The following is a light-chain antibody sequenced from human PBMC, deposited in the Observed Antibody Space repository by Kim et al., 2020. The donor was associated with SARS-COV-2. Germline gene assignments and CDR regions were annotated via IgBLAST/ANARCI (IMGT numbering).Light chain of an antibody. CDR1: MCSHEHNH. CDR3: QSYDSSNPWV. CDR2: KDK. J-gene: IGLJ3*02. Sequence: KTVTHSWHRNMCSHEHNHWPWEQPRPGRCPPPVNYKDKERTPWVPGRFPGPLDHSSHSCPLTITGLKTEDEADYYCQSYDSSNPWVLGGGTQLTVL. V-gene: IGLV6-57*01.